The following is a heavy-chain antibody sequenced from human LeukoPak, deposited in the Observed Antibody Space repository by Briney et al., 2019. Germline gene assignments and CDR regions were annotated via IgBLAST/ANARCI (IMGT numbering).Heavy chain of an antibody. Sequence: KPSETLSLTCTVSGGSISSYYWSWIRQPPGKGLEWIGYIYYSGSTNYNPSLKSRVTISVGTSKNQFSLKLSSVTAADTAVYYCASTLGATLFDYWGQGTLVTVSS. CDR1: GGSISSYY. CDR2: IYYSGST. CDR3: ASTLGATLFDY. D-gene: IGHD1-26*01. V-gene: IGHV4-59*08. J-gene: IGHJ4*02.